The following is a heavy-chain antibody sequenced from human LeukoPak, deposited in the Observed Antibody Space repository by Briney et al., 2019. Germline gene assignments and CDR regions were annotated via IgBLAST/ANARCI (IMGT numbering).Heavy chain of an antibody. J-gene: IGHJ6*03. Sequence: SETLSLTCTISGGSISSYYWSWIRQPPGKGLEWIGYIYYTGSTNHSPSLKSRVTISVDTSKNQFSLKLSSVTAADTAVYYCARVVYSGYDFRGAMDAWGEGTTVTVSS. CDR2: IYYTGST. V-gene: IGHV4-59*01. CDR1: GGSISSYY. CDR3: ARVVYSGYDFRGAMDA. D-gene: IGHD5-12*01.